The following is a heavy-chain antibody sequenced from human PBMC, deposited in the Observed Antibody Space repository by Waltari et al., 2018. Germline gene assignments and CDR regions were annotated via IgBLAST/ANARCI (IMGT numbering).Heavy chain of an antibody. D-gene: IGHD3-9*01. CDR2: ISGSGGST. CDR3: AKEDYDILTGYLYGMDV. CDR1: GVTFSSDA. Sequence: EVQLLESGGGLVQPGGSLRLSCAASGVTFSSDAMSWVRQDPGKGLEWVPAISGSGGSTYYADSVKGRFTISRDNSKNTLYLQMNSLRAEDTAVYYCAKEDYDILTGYLYGMDVWGQGTTVTVSS. J-gene: IGHJ6*02. V-gene: IGHV3-23*01.